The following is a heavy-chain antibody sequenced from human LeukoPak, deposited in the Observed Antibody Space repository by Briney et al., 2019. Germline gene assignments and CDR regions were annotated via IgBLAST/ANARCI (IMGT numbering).Heavy chain of an antibody. CDR2: MNPSNGNT. CDR3: ARDRTEYYYDSSGLLDY. V-gene: IGHV1-8*01. J-gene: IGHJ4*02. D-gene: IGHD3-22*01. Sequence: ASVKVSCKASGYTFTSYDIQWVRQATGQGLEWMGWMNPSNGNTGYAQKFQGRVTMTRNTSISTAYMELSSLRSEDTAVYYCARDRTEYYYDSSGLLDYWGQGTLVTVSS. CDR1: GYTFTSYD.